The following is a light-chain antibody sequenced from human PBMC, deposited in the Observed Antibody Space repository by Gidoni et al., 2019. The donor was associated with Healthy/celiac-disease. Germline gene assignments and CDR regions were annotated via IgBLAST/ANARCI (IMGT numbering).Light chain of an antibody. J-gene: IGKJ4*01. CDR2: WAS. CDR3: QQYYSTPPT. V-gene: IGKV4-1*01. CDR1: RSVLYSSNNKNY. Sequence: IVMTQSSDSLAVSLGERATINCKSSRSVLYSSNNKNYLAWYQQKPGQPPKLLIYWASTRESRVPDRFSGSGSGTDFTLTISSLQAEDVAVYYCQQYYSTPPTFGGGTKVEIK.